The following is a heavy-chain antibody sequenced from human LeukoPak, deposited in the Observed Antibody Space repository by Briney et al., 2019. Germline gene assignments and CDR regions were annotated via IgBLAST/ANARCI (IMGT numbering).Heavy chain of an antibody. CDR1: GYTFTSYD. V-gene: IGHV1-8*01. Sequence: ASVKVSCKASGYTFTSYDINWVRQATGQGLEWMGWMNPNSGNTGYAQKFQGRVTMTRNTSISTAYMELSSLRSEDTAVYYCARFEWLRFPYYYYSMDVWGQGTTVTVSS. CDR3: ARFEWLRFPYYYYSMDV. J-gene: IGHJ6*02. CDR2: MNPNSGNT. D-gene: IGHD5-12*01.